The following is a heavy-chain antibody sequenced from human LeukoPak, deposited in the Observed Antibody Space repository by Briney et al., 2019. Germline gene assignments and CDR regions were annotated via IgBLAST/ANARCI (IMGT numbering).Heavy chain of an antibody. Sequence: GGSLRLSCVASGFTFSSYEMNWVRQAPGKGLEWVSYITGSGSTIYYADSVRGRFTISRDNAKNSLYLQMNSLRAEDTAVYYCASIPSRRQLVDYWGQGTLVTVSS. J-gene: IGHJ4*02. CDR1: GFTFSSYE. V-gene: IGHV3-48*03. CDR3: ASIPSRRQLVDY. D-gene: IGHD6-13*01. CDR2: ITGSGSTI.